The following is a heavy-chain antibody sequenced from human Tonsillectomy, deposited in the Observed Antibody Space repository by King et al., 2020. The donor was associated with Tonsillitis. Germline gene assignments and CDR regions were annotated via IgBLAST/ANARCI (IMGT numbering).Heavy chain of an antibody. CDR2: IDHSGIT. D-gene: IGHD3-22*01. V-gene: IGHV4-34*01. CDR3: SRGGSFYYDSSAKPYYFHYYMDV. Sequence: VQLQQWGAGLLKPLETLSLTCAVYGGSFSEYFWSWIRQPPGKGLEWIGEIDHSGITNFNPSLKSRVTVSVDTSKNQFSLKLTSVTAADTAVYYCSRGGSFYYDSSAKPYYFHYYMDVWGKGTTVTVSS. J-gene: IGHJ6*03. CDR1: GGSFSEYF.